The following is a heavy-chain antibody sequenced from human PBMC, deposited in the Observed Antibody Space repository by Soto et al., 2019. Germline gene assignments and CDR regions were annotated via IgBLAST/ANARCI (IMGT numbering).Heavy chain of an antibody. CDR1: GFTFGIFA. Sequence: LRLSCAASGFTFGIFAMNWVRQAPGKGLEWVSAISNSFSDGNTHYADSVKGRFTISRDNDKNTVFLEIDSLRAEDTAVYYCAKVFSPEGGNYFDHWGPGTLVTVSS. J-gene: IGHJ4*02. CDR2: ISNSFSDGNT. CDR3: AKVFSPEGGNYFDH. V-gene: IGHV3-23*01.